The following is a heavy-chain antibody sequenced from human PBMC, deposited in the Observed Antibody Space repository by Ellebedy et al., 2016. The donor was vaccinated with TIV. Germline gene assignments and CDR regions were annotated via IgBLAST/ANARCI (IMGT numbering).Heavy chain of an antibody. V-gene: IGHV3-23*01. CDR1: GFTFSSYV. J-gene: IGHJ3*02. CDR2: ISGSGGST. D-gene: IGHD6-25*01. CDR3: AKLRLRDAFDI. Sequence: GESLKISCAASGFTFSSYVMSWVRQAPGKGLEWVSAISGSGGSTYYVDSVKGRFTISRDNSKNTLYLQMNSLRAEDTAVYYCAKLRLRDAFDIWGQGTMVTVSS.